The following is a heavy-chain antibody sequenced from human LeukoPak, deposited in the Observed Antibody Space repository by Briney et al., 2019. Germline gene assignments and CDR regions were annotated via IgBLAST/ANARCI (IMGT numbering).Heavy chain of an antibody. Sequence: PSETLSLTCTGPGGSISSYYWSWFRQPPGKGLEWIRSIYYSGSTKYYSSLKSRVTISVDTSKNQFSLKLRSVTAADTAVYYCARSRAGDNFDAFEIWGQGTMVTVSS. D-gene: IGHD5-24*01. CDR3: ARSRAGDNFDAFEI. CDR1: GGSISSYY. J-gene: IGHJ3*02. CDR2: IYYSGST. V-gene: IGHV4-59*08.